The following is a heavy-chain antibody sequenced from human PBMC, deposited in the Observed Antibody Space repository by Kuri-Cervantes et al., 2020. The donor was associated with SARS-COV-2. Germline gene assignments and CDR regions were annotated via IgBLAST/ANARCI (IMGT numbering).Heavy chain of an antibody. V-gene: IGHV1-18*01. CDR3: ARWTANYDSSGYYL. CDR2: ISAYNGNT. J-gene: IGHJ5*02. CDR1: GYTFTSYG. D-gene: IGHD3-22*01. Sequence: ASVKVSCKASGYTFTSYGISWVRQAPGQGLEWMGWISAYNGNTNYAQKLQGRVTMTTDTSTSTAYMELRSLRSDDTAAYYCARWTANYDSSGYYLWGQGTLVTVSS.